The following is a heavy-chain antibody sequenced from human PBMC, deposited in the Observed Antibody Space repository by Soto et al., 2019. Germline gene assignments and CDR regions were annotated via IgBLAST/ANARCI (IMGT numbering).Heavy chain of an antibody. CDR2: ISGSGGST. V-gene: IGHV3-23*01. J-gene: IGHJ4*02. D-gene: IGHD2-2*01. CDR3: AKDRDIVVVPVEEPFDY. Sequence: GGSLRLSCAASGFTFSSYAMSWVRQAPGKGLEWVSAISGSGGSTYYADSVKGRFTISRDNSKNTLYLQMNSLRAEDTAVYYCAKDRDIVVVPVEEPFDYWGQGTLVTVSS. CDR1: GFTFSSYA.